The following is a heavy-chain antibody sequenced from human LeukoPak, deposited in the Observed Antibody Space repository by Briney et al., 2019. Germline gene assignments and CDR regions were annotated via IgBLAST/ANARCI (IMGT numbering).Heavy chain of an antibody. V-gene: IGHV4-34*01. CDR2: INHSGST. J-gene: IGHJ5*01. CDR1: GGSVSGYY. CDR3: ARRVLWFGS. D-gene: IGHD2/OR15-2a*01. Sequence: SETLSLTCAVYGGSVSGYYWSWIRQPPGKGLEWIWEINHSGSTNYNPSLKRRVTISVDTSKNQFSLKLRSVTAADTAVYYCARRVLWFGSWGQGTLVTVSS.